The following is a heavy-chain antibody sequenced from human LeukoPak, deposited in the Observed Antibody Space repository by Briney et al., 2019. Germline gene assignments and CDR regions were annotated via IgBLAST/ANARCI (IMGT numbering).Heavy chain of an antibody. Sequence: PGGSLRLSCAASGFTFSSYWMSWVRQAPGKGLEWVSGISGNGDTTHYADSVKGRFNISRDISKNTVYLQMNSLRVEDTALYHCAKDLLGPYGYWGQGTLVTVSS. CDR2: ISGNGDTT. J-gene: IGHJ4*02. CDR3: AKDLLGPYGY. CDR1: GFTFSSYW. D-gene: IGHD2-8*02. V-gene: IGHV3-23*01.